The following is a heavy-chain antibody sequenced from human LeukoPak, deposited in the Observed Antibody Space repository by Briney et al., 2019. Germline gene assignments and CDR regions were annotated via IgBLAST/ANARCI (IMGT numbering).Heavy chain of an antibody. V-gene: IGHV3-20*04. CDR3: ARGYCSGGSCFLFDY. D-gene: IGHD2-15*01. Sequence: PGGSLRLSCAASGFTFDDYGMTWVRHAPGKGLEWVSGINWNGGSTGYADSVKGRFSILRDTAKNSLYLQMNSLRAEDTALHYCARGYCSGGSCFLFDYWGQGTLVTVSS. J-gene: IGHJ4*02. CDR1: GFTFDDYG. CDR2: INWNGGST.